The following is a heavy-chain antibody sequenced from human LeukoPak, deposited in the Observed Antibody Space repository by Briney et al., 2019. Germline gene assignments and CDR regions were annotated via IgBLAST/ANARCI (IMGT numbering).Heavy chain of an antibody. CDR2: IYYTGST. Sequence: SETLSLTCTVSGGSMSTYYWTWIRQPPGKGLEWIGFIYYTGSTNYNPSLKSRVTISVDTSKNQFSLKLSSVTAADTAVYYCARNYFDSSAFPWAFDVWGQGTTVTVSS. V-gene: IGHV4-59*01. J-gene: IGHJ3*01. CDR3: ARNYFDSSAFPWAFDV. D-gene: IGHD3-22*01. CDR1: GGSMSTYY.